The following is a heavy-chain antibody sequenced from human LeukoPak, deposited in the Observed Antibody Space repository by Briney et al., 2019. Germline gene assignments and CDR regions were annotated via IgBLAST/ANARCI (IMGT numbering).Heavy chain of an antibody. CDR2: IVVGSGNT. J-gene: IGHJ4*02. D-gene: IGHD3-22*01. CDR1: GFTFTSSA. V-gene: IGHV1-58*01. CDR3: AADGRGYYDSSGYHGFDY. Sequence: SVKVSCKASGFTFTSSAVQWVRQARGQRLEWIGWIVVGSGNTNYAQKFRERVTITRDMSTSTAYMELSSLRSEDTAVYYCAADGRGYYDSSGYHGFDYWGQGTLVTVSS.